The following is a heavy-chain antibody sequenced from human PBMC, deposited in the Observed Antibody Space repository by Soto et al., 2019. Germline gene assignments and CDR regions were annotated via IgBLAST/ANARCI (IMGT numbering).Heavy chain of an antibody. V-gene: IGHV4-59*01. J-gene: IGHJ3*02. CDR3: ARDRNKLWKNDAFDI. CDR1: GDSLNSYY. D-gene: IGHD1-1*01. Sequence: QVQLQESGPGLVKPSETLSLTCSVSGDSLNSYYWSWLRQSPGKGLEWLGYIYYSGDTKYNPSLQSRISISVDTTENQFSLRLSSVTAADTAVYFCARDRNKLWKNDAFDIWGQGTMVTVSS. CDR2: IYYSGDT.